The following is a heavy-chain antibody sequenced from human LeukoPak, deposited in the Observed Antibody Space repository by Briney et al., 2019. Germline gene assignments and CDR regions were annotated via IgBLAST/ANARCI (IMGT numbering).Heavy chain of an antibody. V-gene: IGHV3-74*01. D-gene: IGHD3-10*01. Sequence: GGSLRLSCAASGFTFSSYWMHWVRQAPGKGLVWVSRIRSDGSTNYADSVKGRFTISRDNAKNTLYLQMNSLRAEDTAVYYCARAGDYGSGSCAFDMWGQGTMVTVSS. CDR1: GFTFSSYW. CDR3: ARAGDYGSGSCAFDM. CDR2: IRSDGST. J-gene: IGHJ3*02.